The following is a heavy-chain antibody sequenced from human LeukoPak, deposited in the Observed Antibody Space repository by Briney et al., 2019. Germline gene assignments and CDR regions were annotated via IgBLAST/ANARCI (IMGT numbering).Heavy chain of an antibody. V-gene: IGHV3-21*06. J-gene: IGHJ4*02. CDR2: ISSGSSYI. CDR1: GFTFSSYA. CDR3: ARSFYDSSGYANFDY. Sequence: GGSLRLSCAASGFTFSSYAMSWVRQAPGKGLEWVSFISSGSSYIYYADSVKGRFTISRDNAKNSLYLQMNSLRADDTAVYFCARSFYDSSGYANFDYWGQGALVTVSS. D-gene: IGHD3-22*01.